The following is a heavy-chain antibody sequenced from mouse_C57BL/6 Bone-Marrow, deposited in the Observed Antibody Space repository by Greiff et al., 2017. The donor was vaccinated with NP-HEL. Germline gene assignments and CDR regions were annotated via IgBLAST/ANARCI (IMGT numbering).Heavy chain of an antibody. CDR2: IGSGGST. D-gene: IGHD2-4*01. V-gene: IGHV2-2*01. Sequence: QVQLQQSGPGLVQPSQSLSITCTVSGFSLTSYGVHWVRQSPGKGLEWLGVIGSGGSTDYNAAFISRLSISKDNSKSQVFFKMNSLQADDTAIYYCASYDYDYAMDYWGQGTSVTVSS. CDR3: ASYDYDYAMDY. CDR1: GFSLTSYG. J-gene: IGHJ4*01.